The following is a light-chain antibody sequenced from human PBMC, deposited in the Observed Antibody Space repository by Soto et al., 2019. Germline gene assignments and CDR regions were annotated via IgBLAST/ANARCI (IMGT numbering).Light chain of an antibody. Sequence: AIRMTQSPSSLSASTGDRVTITCRASQGIISYLSCYQQKPGKAPKLLIYAESTLQSGVPSRFSGSGSGTDFTLTISRLEPEDFAMYYCQQYGYLVTFGGGTKVDI. V-gene: IGKV1-8*01. CDR1: QGIISY. J-gene: IGKJ4*01. CDR2: AES. CDR3: QQYGYLVT.